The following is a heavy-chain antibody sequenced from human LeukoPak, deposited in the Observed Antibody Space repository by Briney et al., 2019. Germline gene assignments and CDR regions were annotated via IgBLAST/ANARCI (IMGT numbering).Heavy chain of an antibody. CDR2: ISYDGSNK. D-gene: IGHD6-13*01. CDR3: AKLGSYSSSWYLDY. J-gene: IGHJ4*02. Sequence: GRSLRLSCAASGFTFSSYGMHWVRQAPGKGLEWVAVISYDGSNKYYADSVKGRFTISRDNSKNTLYLQMNSLRAEDTAVYYCAKLGSYSSSWYLDYWGQGTLVTVSS. CDR1: GFTFSSYG. V-gene: IGHV3-30*18.